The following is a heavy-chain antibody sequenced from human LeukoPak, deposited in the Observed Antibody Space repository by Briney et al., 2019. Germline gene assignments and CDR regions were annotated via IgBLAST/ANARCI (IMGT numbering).Heavy chain of an antibody. Sequence: ASVKVSCKASGYTFTGYYMHWVRQAPGQGLEWMGWINPNSGGTNYAQKFQGRVTMTRDTSISTAYMELSRLRSDDTAVYYCASEGFSVGLTDAFDIWGQGTMVTVSS. CDR2: INPNSGGT. D-gene: IGHD1-26*01. CDR3: ASEGFSVGLTDAFDI. CDR1: GYTFTGYY. V-gene: IGHV1-2*02. J-gene: IGHJ3*02.